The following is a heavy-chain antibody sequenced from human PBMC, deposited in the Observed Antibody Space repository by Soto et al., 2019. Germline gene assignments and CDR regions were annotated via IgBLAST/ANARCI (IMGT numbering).Heavy chain of an antibody. CDR2: FDPEDGET. D-gene: IGHD3-3*01. Sequence: ASVKVSCKVSGYTLTELSMHWVRQAPGKGLEWMGGFDPEDGETIYAQKFQGRVTITKDTSKNQVVLTMTNMDPVDTATYYCAHSEWSLWGQGTLVTVSS. V-gene: IGHV1-24*01. CDR3: AHSEWSL. CDR1: GYTLTELS. J-gene: IGHJ4*02.